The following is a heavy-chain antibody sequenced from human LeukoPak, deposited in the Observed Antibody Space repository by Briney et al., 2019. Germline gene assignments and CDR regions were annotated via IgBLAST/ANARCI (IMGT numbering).Heavy chain of an antibody. J-gene: IGHJ4*02. CDR1: GYSFTSYW. Sequence: GESLKISRKGSGYSFTSYWISWVRQMPGKGLEWMGRIDPSDSYTNYSPSFQGHVTISADKSISTAYLQWSSLKASDTAMYYCARLMITFGGVIVPYFDYWGQGTLVTVSS. CDR3: ARLMITFGGVIVPYFDY. D-gene: IGHD3-16*02. CDR2: IDPSDSYT. V-gene: IGHV5-10-1*01.